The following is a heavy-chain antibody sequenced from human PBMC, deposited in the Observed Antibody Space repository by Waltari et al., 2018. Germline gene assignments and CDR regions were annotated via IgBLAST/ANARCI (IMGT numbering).Heavy chain of an antibody. V-gene: IGHV1-2*02. J-gene: IGHJ4*02. Sequence: QVQLVQSGAEVKKPGASVKVSCKASGYTFTGSYMHWVRQAPGQGLEWMGWINPNSGGTNYAQKFQGRVTMTRDTSISTAYMELSRLRSDDTAVYYCARDEGIAAPEYYFDYWGQGTLVTVSS. D-gene: IGHD6-6*01. CDR2: INPNSGGT. CDR3: ARDEGIAAPEYYFDY. CDR1: GYTFTGSY.